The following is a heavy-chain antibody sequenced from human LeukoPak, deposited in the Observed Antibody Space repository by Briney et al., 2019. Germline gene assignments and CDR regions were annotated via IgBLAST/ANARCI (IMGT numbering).Heavy chain of an antibody. V-gene: IGHV3-30*02. CDR1: GFPFRSYA. J-gene: IGHJ6*03. D-gene: IGHD4-17*01. Sequence: PGGSLRLSCAAPGFPFRSYAMHGVRQAPGKGLEWVAFIRYDGSYKYYADSVRGRFTISRDNSKNTLSLQMNSLRAEDTAVYYCAKNPYGDYVLDYYYYMDVWGKGTTVTISS. CDR3: AKNPYGDYVLDYYYYMDV. CDR2: IRYDGSYK.